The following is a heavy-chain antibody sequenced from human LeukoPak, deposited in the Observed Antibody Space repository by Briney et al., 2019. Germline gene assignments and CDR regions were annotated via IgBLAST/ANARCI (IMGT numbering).Heavy chain of an antibody. CDR2: ISYDGSNK. D-gene: IGHD1-26*01. V-gene: IGHV3-30*18. CDR3: AKGHSGSI. J-gene: IGHJ4*02. CDR1: GFTFSSYG. Sequence: PGWSLRLSCAASGFTFSSYGMHWVRQAPGKGLEWVAVISYDGSNKYYADSVKGRFTISRDNSKNTLYLQMNSLRAEDTAVYYCAKGHSGSIWGQGTLVTVSS.